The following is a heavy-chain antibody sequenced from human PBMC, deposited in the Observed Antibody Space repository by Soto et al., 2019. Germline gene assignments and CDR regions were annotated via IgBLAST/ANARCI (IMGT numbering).Heavy chain of an antibody. J-gene: IGHJ4*02. CDR3: AREDGYTDFDY. Sequence: VGSLRLSCAASGFTFNSYWMSWVRQAPGKGLEWVANIKQDGSEKYYVDSVKGRFTISRDNAKNSLYLQMNSLRVEDTAVYYCAREDGYTDFDYWGQGTLVTVSS. CDR2: IKQDGSEK. D-gene: IGHD5-12*01. V-gene: IGHV3-7*01. CDR1: GFTFNSYW.